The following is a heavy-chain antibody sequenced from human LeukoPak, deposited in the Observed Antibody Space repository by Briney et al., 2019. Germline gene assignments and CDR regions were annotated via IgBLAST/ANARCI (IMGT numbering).Heavy chain of an antibody. CDR2: IYYSGST. V-gene: IGHV4-31*03. J-gene: IGHJ3*02. Sequence: SETLSLTCTVSGGSISSGGYYWSWIRQHPGKGLEWIGYIYYSGSTYYNPSLKSRVTISVDTSKSQFSLKLSSVTAADTAVYYCARGPPRYGAFDIWGQGTMVTVSS. D-gene: IGHD1-20*01. CDR3: ARGPPRYGAFDI. CDR1: GGSISSGGYY.